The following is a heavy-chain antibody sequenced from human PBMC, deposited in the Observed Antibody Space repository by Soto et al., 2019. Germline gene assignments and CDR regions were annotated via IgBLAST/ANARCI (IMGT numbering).Heavy chain of an antibody. V-gene: IGHV3-23*01. J-gene: IGHJ4*02. CDR3: AKSYGSGSYTPQDY. Sequence: PGGSLRLSCAASGFDFSSYAMSWVRQAPGKGLDWVSAISGNGDSTYYADSVKGRFTISRDNSKNTLYLQMNSLRAEDTALYYCAKSYGSGSYTPQDYWGQGTLVTVSS. D-gene: IGHD3-10*01. CDR2: ISGNGDST. CDR1: GFDFSSYA.